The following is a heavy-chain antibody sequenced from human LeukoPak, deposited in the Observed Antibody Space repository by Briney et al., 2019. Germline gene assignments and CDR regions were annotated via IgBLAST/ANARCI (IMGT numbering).Heavy chain of an antibody. D-gene: IGHD3-22*01. CDR2: INPSGGST. J-gene: IGHJ5*02. V-gene: IGHV1-46*01. CDR3: ARAQGYYYDSSVSWFDP. CDR1: GYTFTSYY. Sequence: ASVKVSCKASGYTFTSYYMHWVRQAPGQGLEWMGIINPSGGSTSYAQKFQGRATMTRDTSTSTVYMELSSLRSEDTAVYYCARAQGYYYDSSVSWFDPWGQGTLVTVSS.